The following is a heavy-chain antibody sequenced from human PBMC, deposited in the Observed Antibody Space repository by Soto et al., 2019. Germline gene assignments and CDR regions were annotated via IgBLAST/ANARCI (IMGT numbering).Heavy chain of an antibody. J-gene: IGHJ5*02. Sequence: SETLSLTCSVSGGSISSYYWSWIRQPPGKGLEWVGYIYYDGTARHNPSLKSRVTISLETSRSQFSLRLSSVTAADTAVYYCARGSPIVVVVAAANNWFDPWGQGTLVTVS. CDR2: IYYDGTA. CDR1: GGSISSYY. V-gene: IGHV4-59*08. D-gene: IGHD2-15*01. CDR3: ARGSPIVVVVAAANNWFDP.